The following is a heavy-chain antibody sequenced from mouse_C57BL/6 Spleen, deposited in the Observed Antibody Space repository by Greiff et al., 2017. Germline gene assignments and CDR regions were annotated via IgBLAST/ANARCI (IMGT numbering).Heavy chain of an antibody. D-gene: IGHD1-1*01. J-gene: IGHJ1*03. CDR3: ARYHYGSSYEYFDV. CDR2: INPSTGGT. Sequence: EVQGVESGPELVKPGASVKISCKASGYSFTGYYMNWVKQSPEKSLEWIGEINPSTGGTTYNQKFKAKATLTVDKSSSTAYMQLKSLTSEDSAVYYCARYHYGSSYEYFDVWGTGTTVTVSS. V-gene: IGHV1-42*01. CDR1: GYSFTGYY.